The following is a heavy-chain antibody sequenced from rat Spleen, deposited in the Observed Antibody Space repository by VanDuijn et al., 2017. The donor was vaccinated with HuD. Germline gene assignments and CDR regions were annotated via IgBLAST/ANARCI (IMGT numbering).Heavy chain of an antibody. J-gene: IGHJ2*01. D-gene: IGHD4-3*01. CDR1: GFTFSNYY. CDR3: SKWGDSGYFDY. V-gene: IGHV5-22*01. Sequence: EVQLVESGGGLVQPGRSLKLSCAASGFTFSNYYMAWVRQAPKKGLEWVASISYEGSSTYYGDSVKGRFSISRDNAKSTLYLQMDSLRSEDTATYYCSKWGDSGYFDYWGQGVMVTVSS. CDR2: ISYEGSST.